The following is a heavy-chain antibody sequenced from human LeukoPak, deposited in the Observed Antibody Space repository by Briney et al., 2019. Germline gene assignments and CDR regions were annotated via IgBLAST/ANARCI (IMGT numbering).Heavy chain of an antibody. J-gene: IGHJ6*02. CDR2: ISSSGSTV. CDR1: GFTFSDYY. D-gene: IGHD2-21*02. V-gene: IGHV3-11*01. Sequence: GGSLRLSCAASGFTFSDYYMSWIRQAPGKGLEWVSYISSSGSTVYYADSVKGRFTISRDNAKNSLYLQMNSLRAEDTAVYHCASRGTLCGGDCYYYYGMDVWGQGTTVTVSS. CDR3: ASRGTLCGGDCYYYYGMDV.